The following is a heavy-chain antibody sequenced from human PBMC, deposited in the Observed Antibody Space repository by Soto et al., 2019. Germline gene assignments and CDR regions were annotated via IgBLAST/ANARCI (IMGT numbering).Heavy chain of an antibody. J-gene: IGHJ4*02. CDR3: ARHLEGEWEYDSSGYATPHFDY. CDR2: IDPSDSYT. V-gene: IGHV5-10-1*01. Sequence: PGESLKISCKGSGYSFTSYWISWVRQMPGKGLEWMGRIDPSDSYTNHSPSFQGHVTISADKSISTAYLQWSSLKASDTAMYYCARHLEGEWEYDSSGYATPHFDYWGQGTLVTVSS. CDR1: GYSFTSYW. D-gene: IGHD3-22*01.